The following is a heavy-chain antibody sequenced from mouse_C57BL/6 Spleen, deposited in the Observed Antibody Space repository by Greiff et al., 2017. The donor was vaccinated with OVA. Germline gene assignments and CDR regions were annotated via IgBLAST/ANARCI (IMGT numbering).Heavy chain of an antibody. J-gene: IGHJ3*01. Sequence: VQLQQSGPELVKPGASVKLPCKASGYTFTDYSMDWVKQSPGQSLEWIGDINPKNGGPSYKQKFKGKATLPADKSYSTAYLELRSLTSEDAAVYYYATATVKLRDFAYWGQGTPVTVSA. CDR3: ATATVKLRDFAY. CDR1: GYTFTDYS. CDR2: INPKNGGP. D-gene: IGHD1-1*01. V-gene: IGHV1-18*01.